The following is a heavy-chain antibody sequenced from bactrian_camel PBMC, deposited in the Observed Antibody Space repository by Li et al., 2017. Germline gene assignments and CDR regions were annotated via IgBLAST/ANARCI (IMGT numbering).Heavy chain of an antibody. J-gene: IGHJ4*01. V-gene: IGHV3S53*01. CDR1: GYKSYY. D-gene: IGHD1*01. CDR3: ADGVSSLLPST. Sequence: HVQLVESGGGSVQIGGSLKLSCVVSGYKSYYMAWFRQAPGNEREAVAFIDTSGGTNYAYSVAGRFTISKDNAKNTVYLQMNSLKSEDTALYYCADGVSSLLPSTWGQGTHVTFS. CDR2: IDTSGGT.